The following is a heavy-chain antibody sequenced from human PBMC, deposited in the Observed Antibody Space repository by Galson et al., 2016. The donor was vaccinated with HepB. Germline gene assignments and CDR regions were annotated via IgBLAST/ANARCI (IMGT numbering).Heavy chain of an antibody. CDR1: GFAFGTYG. J-gene: IGHJ3*01. V-gene: IGHV3-48*02. D-gene: IGHD6-6*01. CDR3: ARELVRSAFDL. Sequence: SLRLSCAGSGFAFGTYGINWVRQAPGKGLQWISYISTTVRTIYYADSVVGRFTISRDNAKTSVYLQMNSLRDDDTAVYYCARELVRSAFDLWGQGTMVTVSS. CDR2: ISTTVRTI.